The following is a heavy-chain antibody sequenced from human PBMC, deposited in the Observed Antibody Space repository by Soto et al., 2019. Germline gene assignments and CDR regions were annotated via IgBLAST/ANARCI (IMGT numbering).Heavy chain of an antibody. CDR1: GFTFSGYS. V-gene: IGHV3-48*02. CDR3: ARDYVGYSSSWYAFDI. Sequence: GGSLRLSGVAAGFTFSGYSMNCVGQAPGKGLEWFSYISSSSSNIHYADSVKGRFTVSRDKAKNSLYLQMNSLRDEDTAVYFCARDYVGYSSSWYAFDIWGQATMVTVSS. CDR2: ISSSSSNI. J-gene: IGHJ3*02. D-gene: IGHD6-13*01.